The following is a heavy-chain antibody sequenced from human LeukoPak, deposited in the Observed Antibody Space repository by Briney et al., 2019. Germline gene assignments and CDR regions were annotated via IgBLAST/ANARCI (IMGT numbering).Heavy chain of an antibody. Sequence: GGSLRLSCAASGFTFSSHWMSWVRQAPGKGLEWVANIKQDGSEKYYVDSVKGRFTISRDNAKNSLYLQMNSLRAEDTAVYYCARDSEAVAGTVFEYFQHWGQGTLVTVSS. J-gene: IGHJ1*01. D-gene: IGHD6-19*01. CDR2: IKQDGSEK. CDR3: ARDSEAVAGTVFEYFQH. V-gene: IGHV3-7*01. CDR1: GFTFSSHW.